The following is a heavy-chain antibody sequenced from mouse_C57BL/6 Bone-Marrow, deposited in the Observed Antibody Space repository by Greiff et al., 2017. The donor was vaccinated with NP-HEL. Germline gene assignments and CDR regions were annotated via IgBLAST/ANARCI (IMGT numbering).Heavy chain of an antibody. J-gene: IGHJ3*01. V-gene: IGHV1-55*01. Sequence: QVQLQQSGAELVKPGASVKMSCKASGYTFTSYWITWVKQRPGQGLEWIGEIYPGSGSTYYNEKFKGKATLTVDTSSSTAYMQRSSLTSEDSADYYGAREGVDGYTNFLADWGKGTMVTVSA. CDR1: GYTFTSYW. CDR2: IYPGSGST. D-gene: IGHD2-3*01. CDR3: AREGVDGYTNFLAD.